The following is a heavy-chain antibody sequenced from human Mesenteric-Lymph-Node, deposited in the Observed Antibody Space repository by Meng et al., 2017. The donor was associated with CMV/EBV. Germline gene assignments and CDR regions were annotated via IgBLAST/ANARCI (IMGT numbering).Heavy chain of an antibody. Sequence: GGSLRLSCAASAFTFSSNAMSWVRQAPGRGLEWVSAIDGSGAYTYYTDSVRGRFTICRDNSKNTLYVQMNSLRAEDTAIYYCAKEGQQQHWGQGTLVTVSS. D-gene: IGHD6-13*01. CDR1: AFTFSSNA. V-gene: IGHV3-23*01. J-gene: IGHJ1*01. CDR2: IDGSGAYT. CDR3: AKEGQQQH.